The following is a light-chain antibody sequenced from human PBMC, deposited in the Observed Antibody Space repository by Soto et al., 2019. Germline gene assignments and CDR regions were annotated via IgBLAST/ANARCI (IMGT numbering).Light chain of an antibody. V-gene: IGKV3-20*01. CDR3: QQYGSSPRT. CDR1: QSVSSSF. J-gene: IGKJ5*01. CDR2: GAS. Sequence: EIVSTQSPGTLSLSPVERAARSCRASQSVSSSFLAWYQQKVGQAPRLLIYGASSRATGIPDRFSGSGSGTDFTLTISRLEPEDFAVYYCQQYGSSPRTFGQGTRLEIK.